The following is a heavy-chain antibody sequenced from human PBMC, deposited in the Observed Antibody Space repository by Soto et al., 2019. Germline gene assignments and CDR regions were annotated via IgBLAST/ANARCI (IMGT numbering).Heavy chain of an antibody. CDR3: ARHWWAPSYFDY. D-gene: IGHD2-15*01. CDR2: IHYSGTT. Sequence: QLQLQESGPRLVKPSETLSITCTVSGASITSSSYYWGWIRQAPGRGLEWIGSIHYSGTTNYKASLKSRVTISLDTSKNQFSLKLSSVTAADTAVYYCARHWWAPSYFDYWGQGTLVTVSS. V-gene: IGHV4-39*01. CDR1: GASITSSSYY. J-gene: IGHJ4*02.